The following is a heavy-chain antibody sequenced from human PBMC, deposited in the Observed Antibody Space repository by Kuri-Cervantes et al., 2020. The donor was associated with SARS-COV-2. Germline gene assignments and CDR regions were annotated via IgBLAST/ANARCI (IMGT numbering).Heavy chain of an antibody. CDR1: GWSFSGYY. D-gene: IGHD2-2*01. CDR3: ASIVVVPAASGYYYYYGMDV. J-gene: IGHJ6*02. Sequence: SETLSLTCAVYGWSFSGYYWSWIRQPPGKGLEWIGEINHSGSTNYNPSLKSRVTISVDTSKNQFSLKLSSVTAADTAVYYCASIVVVPAASGYYYYYGMDVWGQGTTVTVSS. CDR2: INHSGST. V-gene: IGHV4-34*01.